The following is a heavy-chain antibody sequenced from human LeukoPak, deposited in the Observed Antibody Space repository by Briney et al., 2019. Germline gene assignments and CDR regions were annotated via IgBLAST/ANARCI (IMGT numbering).Heavy chain of an antibody. CDR1: GFTFSSYA. Sequence: GGSLRLSCAASGFTFSSYAMHWVRQAPGKGLEWVAVISYDGSNKYYADSVKGRFTISRDNSKNTLYLQMNSLRAEDTALYYCASRGSSGTFDYWGQGTLVTVSS. D-gene: IGHD3-22*01. CDR2: ISYDGSNK. CDR3: ASRGSSGTFDY. V-gene: IGHV3-30*04. J-gene: IGHJ4*02.